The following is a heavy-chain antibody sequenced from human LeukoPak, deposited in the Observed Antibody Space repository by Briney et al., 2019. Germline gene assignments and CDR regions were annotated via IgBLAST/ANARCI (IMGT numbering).Heavy chain of an antibody. V-gene: IGHV1-2*02. Sequence: GASVKVSCKASGYTFTGYYMHWVRQAPGQGLEWMGWINPNSGGTNYAQKFQGRVTMTRDTSISTAYMELSRLRSVDTAVYYCARERLQNYNWFDPWGQGTLVTVSS. D-gene: IGHD4-11*01. CDR1: GYTFTGYY. CDR3: ARERLQNYNWFDP. J-gene: IGHJ5*02. CDR2: INPNSGGT.